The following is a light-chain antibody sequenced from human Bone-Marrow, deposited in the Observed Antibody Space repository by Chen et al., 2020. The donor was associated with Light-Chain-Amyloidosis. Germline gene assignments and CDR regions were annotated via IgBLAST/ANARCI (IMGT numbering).Light chain of an antibody. V-gene: IGKV1-5*01. CDR1: QIINNW. CDR3: QQFDGFSYT. Sequence: DIQMTQSPSTLSASVGDRVTIPCRASQIINNWLAWYQQKPGKAPKLLISYASTLESGIPSRFSGSGSGTEFTLTISSLQPDDFATYYCQQFDGFSYTFGQGTKLGIK. CDR2: YAS. J-gene: IGKJ2*01.